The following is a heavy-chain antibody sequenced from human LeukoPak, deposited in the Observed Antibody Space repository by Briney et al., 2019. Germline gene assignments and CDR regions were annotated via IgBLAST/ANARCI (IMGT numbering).Heavy chain of an antibody. D-gene: IGHD3-3*01. J-gene: IGHJ5*02. V-gene: IGHV4-34*01. CDR2: INHSRST. CDR1: GVSFSGYY. Sequence: SETLSLXCAVYGVSFSGYYWSWIRQPPGKGLEWIGEINHSRSTNYNPSRKSRVTISVDTSTNQFSLKLSSVTAAGTAVYLCARGRTYDDFWSANKGRFDPWGQGTLVTVSS. CDR3: ARGRTYDDFWSANKGRFDP.